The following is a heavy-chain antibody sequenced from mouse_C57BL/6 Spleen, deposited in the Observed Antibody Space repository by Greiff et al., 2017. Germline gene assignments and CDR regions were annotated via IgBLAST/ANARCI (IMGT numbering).Heavy chain of an antibody. CDR1: GYNIKDYY. D-gene: IGHD4-1*01. V-gene: IGHV14-2*01. Sequence: EVKLVEPGAELVKPGASVKLSCTASGYNIKDYYMHWVKQRTEQGLEWIGRIDPEDGDTNYDPKFQGKATITADKSSNTAYLQLSSLASEVTSVECCARNCDFDYWGQGTTLTVSS. J-gene: IGHJ2*01. CDR3: ARNCDFDY. CDR2: IDPEDGDT.